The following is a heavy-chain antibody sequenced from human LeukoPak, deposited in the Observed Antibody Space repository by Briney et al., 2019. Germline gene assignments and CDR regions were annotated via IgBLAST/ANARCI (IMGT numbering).Heavy chain of an antibody. CDR3: AREVGTCSGGTCYFRFDY. J-gene: IGHJ4*02. D-gene: IGHD2-15*01. Sequence: GGSLRLPCAASGFTFSTYWMSWVRQAPGKGLEWVANIKQDGSEKYYVDSVKGRFTISRDNAKNSLYLQMNSLRAEDTAVYYCAREVGTCSGGTCYFRFDYWGQGTLVTVSS. CDR1: GFTFSTYW. V-gene: IGHV3-7*01. CDR2: IKQDGSEK.